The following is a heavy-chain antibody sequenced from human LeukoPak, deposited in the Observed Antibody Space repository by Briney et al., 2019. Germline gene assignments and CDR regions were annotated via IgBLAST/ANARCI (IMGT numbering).Heavy chain of an antibody. Sequence: KPSETLSPTCVTSGYSLKSGDYAGSIRQVPGNGLEWVGTVYGSSSPAYSPLLRGRVTMSLDTPNNHFSLTLTSVTAAGTAVYYCARAYNWNYGFSFQYNWFDTWGQGTLVTVSS. J-gene: IGHJ5*02. CDR3: ARAYNWNYGFSFQYNWFDT. D-gene: IGHD1-7*01. CDR2: VYGSSSP. V-gene: IGHV4-38-2*01. CDR1: GYSLKSGDY.